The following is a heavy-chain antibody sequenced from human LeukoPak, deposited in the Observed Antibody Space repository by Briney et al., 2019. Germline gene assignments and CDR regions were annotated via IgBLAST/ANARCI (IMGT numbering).Heavy chain of an antibody. CDR2: IYSDGSST. CDR3: ARGASGYGNFDY. J-gene: IGHJ4*02. V-gene: IGHV3-74*01. D-gene: IGHD5-12*01. Sequence: GGSLRLSCAASGFSFNTYWMHWVRQAPGKGLVWVSRIYSDGSSTYYADSVKGRFTCSRDNAKNTVYLQMNSLRAEDTAVYYCARGASGYGNFDYWGQGTLVTVTS. CDR1: GFSFNTYW.